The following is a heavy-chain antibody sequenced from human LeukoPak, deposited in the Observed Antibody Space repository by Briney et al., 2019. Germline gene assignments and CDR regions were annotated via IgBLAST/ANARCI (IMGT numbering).Heavy chain of an antibody. V-gene: IGHV1-18*01. Sequence: AASVKVSCKASGYTFTSYGISWVRQAPGQGLEWMGWISAYNGNTNYAQKLQGRVTMTTDTSTSTAYMELRSLRSDDTAVYYCARGGAWRYYGSGSYFHFDYWGQGTLVTVSS. CDR2: ISAYNGNT. CDR1: GYTFTSYG. J-gene: IGHJ4*02. D-gene: IGHD3-10*01. CDR3: ARGGAWRYYGSGSYFHFDY.